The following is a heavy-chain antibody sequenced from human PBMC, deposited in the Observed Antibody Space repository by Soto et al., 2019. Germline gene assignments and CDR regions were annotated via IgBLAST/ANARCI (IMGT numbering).Heavy chain of an antibody. CDR1: GFNFSRFW. Sequence: GESLKISCKGSGFNFSRFWIGWVRQMPGKGLEWMGIIYPGDSDTRYSPSFQGQVTISADKSISTAYLQWSSLKASDTAMYYCARLTVDTAMVSYYYYYYGMDVWGQGTTVTVSS. D-gene: IGHD5-18*01. V-gene: IGHV5-51*01. CDR3: ARLTVDTAMVSYYYYYYGMDV. J-gene: IGHJ6*02. CDR2: IYPGDSDT.